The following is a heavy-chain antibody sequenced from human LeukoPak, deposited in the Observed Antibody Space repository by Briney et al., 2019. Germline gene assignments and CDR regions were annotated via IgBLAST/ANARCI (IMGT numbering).Heavy chain of an antibody. CDR1: GGSISSYY. J-gene: IGHJ5*02. V-gene: IGHV4-4*07. Sequence: SETPSLTCTVSGGSISSYYWSWIRQPAGKGLEWIGRIYTSGSTNYNPSLKSRVTMSVDTSKNQFSLKLSSVTAADTAVYYCARVLVYDSSGYYYPAVGFDPWGQGTLVTVSS. CDR2: IYTSGST. D-gene: IGHD3-22*01. CDR3: ARVLVYDSSGYYYPAVGFDP.